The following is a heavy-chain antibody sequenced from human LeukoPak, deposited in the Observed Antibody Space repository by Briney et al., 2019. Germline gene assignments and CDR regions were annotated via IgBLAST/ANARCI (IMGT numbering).Heavy chain of an antibody. CDR1: GGSITSYY. Sequence: SETLSLTCTVSGGSITSYYGSWIRQPPGKGLECIGYIYYSGSTYYDPSLKSRVTISVDTSKSQFSLKLSSVTAADTAVYYCARVRRDGYNSPDYWGQGTLVTVSS. CDR3: ARVRRDGYNSPDY. V-gene: IGHV4-59*01. J-gene: IGHJ4*02. D-gene: IGHD5-24*01. CDR2: IYYSGST.